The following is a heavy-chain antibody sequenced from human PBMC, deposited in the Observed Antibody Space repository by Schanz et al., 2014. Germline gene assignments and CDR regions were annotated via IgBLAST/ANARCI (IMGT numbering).Heavy chain of an antibody. J-gene: IGHJ4*02. CDR2: IWCNGSNK. CDR3: ARDRVGASSCVDY. CDR1: GFTFSKYG. Sequence: QVQLVESGGGVVQPGRSLRLSCAASGFTFSKYGVHWVRQAPGKGLEWVAVIWCNGSNKYYADSVRGRFTISRDNSKKTLYLQMNNLRAEDTAVYYCARDRVGASSCVDYWGQGTLVTVSS. V-gene: IGHV3-33*01. D-gene: IGHD1-26*01.